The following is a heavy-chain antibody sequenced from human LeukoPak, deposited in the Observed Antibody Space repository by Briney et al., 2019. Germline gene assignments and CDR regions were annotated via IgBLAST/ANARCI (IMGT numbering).Heavy chain of an antibody. D-gene: IGHD3-22*01. J-gene: IGHJ4*02. CDR3: ARETDHQTHYYDSSGYYPPLDY. Sequence: GGSLRLSCAASGFTFSSYGMHWVRQAPGKGLEWVAVIWYDGSNKYYADSVKGRFTISRDNSKNTLYLQMNSLRAEDTAVYYCARETDHQTHYYDSSGYYPPLDYWGQGTLVTVSS. CDR1: GFTFSSYG. V-gene: IGHV3-33*01. CDR2: IWYDGSNK.